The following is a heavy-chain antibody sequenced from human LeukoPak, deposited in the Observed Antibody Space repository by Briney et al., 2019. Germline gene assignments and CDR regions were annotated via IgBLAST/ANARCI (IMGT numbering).Heavy chain of an antibody. CDR2: IYWEDDK. D-gene: IGHD4/OR15-4a*01. V-gene: IGHV2-5*02. CDR3: AHRYGGDFHY. J-gene: IGHJ4*02. Sequence: ESGPTLVNPTQTLTLTCTFSGFSLSPGAVGVGWIRHPPGKALGWRALIYWEDDKRYSPSLKSRLAITKDTSKNQVVLTMTNMDPVDTATYYCAHRYGGDFHYWGQGTLVTVSS. CDR1: GFSLSPGAVG.